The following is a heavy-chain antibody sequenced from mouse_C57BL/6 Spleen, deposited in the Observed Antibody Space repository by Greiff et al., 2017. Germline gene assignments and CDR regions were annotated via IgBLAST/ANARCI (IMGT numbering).Heavy chain of an antibody. CDR1: GYAFSSSW. CDR3: ARSRYKDY. CDR2: IYPGDGDT. Sequence: VQLQESGAELVKPGASVKISCKASGYAFSSSWMNWVKQRPGKGLEWIGQIYPGDGDTNYNGKFKGKATLTADKSSSTAYMQLSSLTSEDSAVYFCARSRYKDYWGQGTTLTVSS. V-gene: IGHV1-80*01. D-gene: IGHD1-1*01. J-gene: IGHJ2*01.